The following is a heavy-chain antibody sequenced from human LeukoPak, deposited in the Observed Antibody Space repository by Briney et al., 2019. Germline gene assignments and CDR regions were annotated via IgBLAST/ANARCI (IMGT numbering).Heavy chain of an antibody. Sequence: AGGSLRLSCAASGFTLSNYAMTWVRQAPGKGLEWVSVISGSSLTIYYADSVKGRFTISKDNAKTTLYLEMDSLRAEDTAIYYCAKGPGSDFWSGSYPFDYWGQGALVTVSS. CDR3: AKGPGSDFWSGSYPFDY. D-gene: IGHD3-3*01. CDR2: ISGSSLTI. V-gene: IGHV3-23*01. J-gene: IGHJ4*02. CDR1: GFTLSNYA.